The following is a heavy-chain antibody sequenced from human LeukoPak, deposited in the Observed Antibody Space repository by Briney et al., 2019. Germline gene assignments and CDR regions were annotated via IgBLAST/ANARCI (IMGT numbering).Heavy chain of an antibody. CDR3: ARDLVYYDSSGYYAYYFDY. Sequence: SETLSLTCTVSGASISSYYWSWIRQVAGKGLEWIGVIKTSGSTNYNPSLKRRVTISVDTSKNQFSLKLSSVTAADTAVYYCARDLVYYDSSGYYAYYFDYWGQGTLVTVSS. CDR1: GASISSYY. CDR2: IKTSGST. D-gene: IGHD3-22*01. V-gene: IGHV4-4*07. J-gene: IGHJ4*02.